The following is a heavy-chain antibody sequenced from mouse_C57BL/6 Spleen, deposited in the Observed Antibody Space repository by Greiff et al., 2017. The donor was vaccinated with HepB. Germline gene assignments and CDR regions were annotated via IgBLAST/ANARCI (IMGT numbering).Heavy chain of an antibody. CDR3: ASGQLRPQGFAY. CDR2: INPNYGTT. CDR1: GYSFTDYN. Sequence: EVKLMESGPELVKPGASVKISCKASGYSFTDYNMNWVKQSNGKSLEWIGVINPNYGTTSYNQKFKGKATLTVDQSSSTAYMQLNSLTSEDSAVYYCASGQLRPQGFAYWGQGTLVTVSA. D-gene: IGHD3-2*02. J-gene: IGHJ3*01. V-gene: IGHV1-39*01.